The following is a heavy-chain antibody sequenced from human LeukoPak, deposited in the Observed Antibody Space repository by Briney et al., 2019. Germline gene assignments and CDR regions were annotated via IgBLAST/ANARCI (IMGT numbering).Heavy chain of an antibody. D-gene: IGHD1/OR15-1a*01. Sequence: GGSLRLSCAVSGFSFSNYAMSWVRQFPGKGLEWVSGISGTGGNTYYADSVKGRFTISRDNSKNMLYLQMNTLTAEDTAIYFCAKDFEFKWQQPSDHWDQGTPVTVSS. CDR2: ISGTGGNT. CDR1: GFSFSNYA. CDR3: AKDFEFKWQQPSDH. V-gene: IGHV3-23*01. J-gene: IGHJ4*02.